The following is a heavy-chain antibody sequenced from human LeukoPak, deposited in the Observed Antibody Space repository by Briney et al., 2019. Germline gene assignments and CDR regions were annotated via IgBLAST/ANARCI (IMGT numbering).Heavy chain of an antibody. CDR2: INPNSGGT. CDR3: ARYGLLWFGELLYPFDY. CDR1: GYTFTGYY. D-gene: IGHD3-10*01. J-gene: IGHJ4*02. V-gene: IGHV1-2*02. Sequence: ASVKVSCKASGYTFTGYYMHWVRQAPGQGLEWMGWINPNSGGTNYAQKFQGRVTMTRDTSISTAYMELSRLRSDDTAVYYCARYGLLWFGELLYPFDYWGQGTLVTVSS.